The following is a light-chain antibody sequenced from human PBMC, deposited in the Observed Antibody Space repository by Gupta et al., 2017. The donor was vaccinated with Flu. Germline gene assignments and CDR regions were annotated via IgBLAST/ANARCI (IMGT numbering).Light chain of an antibody. CDR1: QDISDD. J-gene: IGKJ4*01. CDR2: SAS. Sequence: DIQMTQSPPSLSASVGDRVIITCRASQDISDDLAWFQQKPGKAPKPLIYSASRLHSDVPSRFSGSGYGTDFTLTINSLQPDDFATFYCHQDRFYPITFGGGTRVEI. V-gene: IGKV1-16*01. CDR3: HQDRFYPIT.